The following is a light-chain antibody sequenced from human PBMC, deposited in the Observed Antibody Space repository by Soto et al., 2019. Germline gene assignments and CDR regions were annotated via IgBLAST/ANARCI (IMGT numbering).Light chain of an antibody. V-gene: IGLV1-51*01. Sequence: QSVLTQPPSVSAAPGQKVTISCSGSSSNIGNNYVSWYQQLPGTAPKLLIHDNNKRPSGIPDRFSGSKSGTSATLGISGLQTGDEADYYCGTWDSSLSAVVFGGGPNVTVL. CDR2: DNN. CDR3: GTWDSSLSAVV. J-gene: IGLJ2*01. CDR1: SSNIGNNY.